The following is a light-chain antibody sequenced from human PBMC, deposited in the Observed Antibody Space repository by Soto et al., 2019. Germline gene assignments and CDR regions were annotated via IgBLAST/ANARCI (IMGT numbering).Light chain of an antibody. V-gene: IGKV3-15*01. CDR3: QQYNDWPRT. Sequence: EIVMTQSPATLSVSPGEGVTLSCRASQSFSSNLAWYQHKPGQAPRLLIYGASTTATDVPPRFSGSGSGTEFTLTISNLQSEDFAVYYCQQYNDWPRTFGQGTRLDIK. CDR1: QSFSSN. CDR2: GAS. J-gene: IGKJ5*01.